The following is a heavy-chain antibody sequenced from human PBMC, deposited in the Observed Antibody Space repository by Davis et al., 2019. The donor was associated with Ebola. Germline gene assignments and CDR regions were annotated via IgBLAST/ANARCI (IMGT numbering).Heavy chain of an antibody. Sequence: PSETLSLTCAVSGASISSTNWRSWVRQSPGKGLEWVSVIYDQSTAYADAVRGRFIISRDKSNNTLYLEMSSLRVDDTAVYYYATTQWLREFDNWGQGTLVTVSS. J-gene: IGHJ4*02. CDR1: GASISSTNW. CDR2: IYDQST. V-gene: IGHV3-53*05. CDR3: ATTQWLREFDN. D-gene: IGHD6-19*01.